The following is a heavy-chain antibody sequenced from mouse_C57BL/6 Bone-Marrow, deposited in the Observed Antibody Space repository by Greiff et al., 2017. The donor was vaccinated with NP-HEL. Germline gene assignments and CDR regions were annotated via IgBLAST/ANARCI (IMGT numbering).Heavy chain of an antibody. V-gene: IGHV5-12*01. CDR3: ASAYYSNYYAMDY. Sequence: DVMLVESGGGLVQPGGSLKLSCAASGFTFSDYYMYWVRQTPEKRLEWVAYISNGGGSTYYLDTVKGRFTISRDNAKNTLYLQMSRLKSEDTAMYYCASAYYSNYYAMDYWGQGTSVTVSS. CDR1: GFTFSDYY. D-gene: IGHD2-5*01. J-gene: IGHJ4*01. CDR2: ISNGGGST.